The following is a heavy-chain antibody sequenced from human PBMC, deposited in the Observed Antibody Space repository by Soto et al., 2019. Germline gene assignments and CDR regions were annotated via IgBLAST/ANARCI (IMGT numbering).Heavy chain of an antibody. CDR3: AQRTVYCSSTSCYIH. CDR2: IYWDDDK. CDR1: GFSLSTNGEG. Sequence: GPTLVNPTQSLTLTCTFSGFSLSTNGEGVGWIRQPPGKALEWLALIYWDDDKRYSPSLKSRLTITKDTSKNQVVLTMTNMDPVDTATYYCAQRTVYCSSTSCYIHWAQGTLVNVSS. D-gene: IGHD2-2*02. V-gene: IGHV2-5*02. J-gene: IGHJ4*02.